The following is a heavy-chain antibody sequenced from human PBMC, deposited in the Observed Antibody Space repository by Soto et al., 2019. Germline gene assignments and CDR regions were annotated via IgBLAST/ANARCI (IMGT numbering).Heavy chain of an antibody. V-gene: IGHV5-51*01. J-gene: IGHJ6*02. CDR2: IYPGDSDT. Sequence: GESLKISCQGSGYSFTSYWTAWVRQMPGKGLEWMGIIYPGDSDTRYSPSFQGQVTISVDKSISTAYLQWSSLKASDTAMYYCARAVNSGWFYYGMDVWGQGTTVTVSS. D-gene: IGHD6-13*01. CDR3: ARAVNSGWFYYGMDV. CDR1: GYSFTSYW.